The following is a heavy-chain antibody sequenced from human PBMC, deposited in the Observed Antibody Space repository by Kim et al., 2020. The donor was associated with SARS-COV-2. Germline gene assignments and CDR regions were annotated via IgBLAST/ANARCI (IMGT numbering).Heavy chain of an antibody. CDR1: GGSFSGYY. V-gene: IGHV4-34*01. CDR2: INHSGST. Sequence: SETLSLTCAVYGGSFSGYYWSWIRQPPGKGLEWIGEINHSGSTNYNPSLKSRVTISVDTSKNQFSLKLSSVTAADTAVYYCARGEKRITMIVVVINPRRNDAFDIWGQGTMVTVSS. CDR3: ARGEKRITMIVVVINPRRNDAFDI. J-gene: IGHJ3*02. D-gene: IGHD3-22*01.